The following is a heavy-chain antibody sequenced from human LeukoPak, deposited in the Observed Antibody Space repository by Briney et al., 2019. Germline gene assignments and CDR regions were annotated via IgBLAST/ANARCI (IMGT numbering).Heavy chain of an antibody. CDR2: IYYSEST. V-gene: IGHV4-59*01. D-gene: IGHD4-23*01. J-gene: IGHJ1*01. Sequence: PSETLSLTCTVSGGSISSYYWSWIRQPPGKGLEWIGYIYYSESTNYNPSLKSRVTISVDTSKNQFSLKLSSVTAADTAVYYCARARWPTGYFQHWGQGTLVTVSS. CDR1: GGSISSYY. CDR3: ARARWPTGYFQH.